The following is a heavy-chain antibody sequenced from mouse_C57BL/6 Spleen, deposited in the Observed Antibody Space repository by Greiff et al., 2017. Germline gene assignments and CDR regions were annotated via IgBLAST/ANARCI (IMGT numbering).Heavy chain of an antibody. CDR2: IYPGDGDT. V-gene: IGHV1-80*01. J-gene: IGHJ2*01. CDR3: ARSHYYGSSHDY. Sequence: QVQLQQSGAELVKPGASVKISCKASGYAFSSYWMNWVKQRPGKGLEWIGQIYPGDGDTNYNGKFKGKATLTADKSSSTAYMQLSSLTSEDSAVYFCARSHYYGSSHDYWGQGTTLTVSS. CDR1: GYAFSSYW. D-gene: IGHD1-1*01.